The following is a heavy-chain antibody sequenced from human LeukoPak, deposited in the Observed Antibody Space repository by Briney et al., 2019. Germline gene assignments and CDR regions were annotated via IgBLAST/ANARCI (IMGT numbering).Heavy chain of an antibody. CDR3: ARVPLWSGYAIDY. Sequence: PGGSLRLSCAASGFTFSNYGMHWVRQAPGKGLDWVAFVRYDGTYKYYADSVKGRFTISRDNSKNTLYLQMNSLRAEDTAVYYCARVPLWSGYAIDYWGQGTLVTVSS. CDR1: GFTFSNYG. J-gene: IGHJ4*02. V-gene: IGHV3-30*02. CDR2: VRYDGTYK. D-gene: IGHD3-3*01.